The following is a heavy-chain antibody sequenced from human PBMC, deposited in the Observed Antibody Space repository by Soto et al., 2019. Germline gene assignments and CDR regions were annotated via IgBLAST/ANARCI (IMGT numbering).Heavy chain of an antibody. D-gene: IGHD3-9*01. V-gene: IGHV4-4*02. Sequence: QVQLQESGPGLVKPSGTLSLTCAVSGGSIGSSNWWRWVRQPPGKGLEWIGEIYDSGSTNYNPSLRSRVTISLEKSKNQCSLKLSSVTAADTAVYYCARLKTYDILNKSDYWGQGSLVTVSS. J-gene: IGHJ4*02. CDR1: GGSIGSSNW. CDR2: IYDSGST. CDR3: ARLKTYDILNKSDY.